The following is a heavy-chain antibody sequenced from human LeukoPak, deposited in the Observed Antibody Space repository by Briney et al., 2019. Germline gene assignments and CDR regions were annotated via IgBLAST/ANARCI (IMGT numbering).Heavy chain of an antibody. Sequence: PSETLSLACTVSGGSINNYWSWIRQPPGKGLELIGYIYYSGSTNYNPSLKSRVTMSVDTSKNQFSLKVNSVTAADTAVYYCARRTGYYDGFDYWGQGTLVTVSS. CDR2: IYYSGST. J-gene: IGHJ4*02. V-gene: IGHV4-59*01. D-gene: IGHD3/OR15-3a*01. CDR1: GGSINNY. CDR3: ARRTGYYDGFDY.